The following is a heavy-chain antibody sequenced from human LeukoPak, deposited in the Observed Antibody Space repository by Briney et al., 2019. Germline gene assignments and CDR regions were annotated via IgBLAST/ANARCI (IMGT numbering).Heavy chain of an antibody. V-gene: IGHV1-18*04. J-gene: IGHJ5*02. CDR3: ARDYCSSTSCYDWFDP. CDR2: ISAYNGNT. CDR1: GYTFTSYG. Sequence: ASVKVSCKASGYTFTSYGISWVRQAPGQGLEWMGWISAYNGNTNYAQKLQGRVTMTTDTSTSTAYMELRSLRSDDTAVYYCARDYCSSTSCYDWFDPWGREPWSPSPQ. D-gene: IGHD2-2*01.